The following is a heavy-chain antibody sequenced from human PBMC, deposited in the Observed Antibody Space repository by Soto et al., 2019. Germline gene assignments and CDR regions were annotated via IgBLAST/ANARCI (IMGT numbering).Heavy chain of an antibody. CDR1: GYTFTGYY. CDR2: INPNSGGT. CDR3: ARGGIVVVVAANNWFDP. J-gene: IGHJ5*02. Sequence: GASVKVSCKASGYTFTGYYMHWVRQAPGQGLEWMGWINPNSGGTNYAQKFQGWVTMTRDTSISTAYMELSRLRSDDTAVYYCARGGIVVVVAANNWFDPWGQGTLVTVSS. V-gene: IGHV1-2*04. D-gene: IGHD2-15*01.